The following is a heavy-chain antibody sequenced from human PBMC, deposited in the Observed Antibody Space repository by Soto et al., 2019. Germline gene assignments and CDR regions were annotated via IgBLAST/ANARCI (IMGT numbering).Heavy chain of an antibody. J-gene: IGHJ5*02. V-gene: IGHV1-69*06. D-gene: IGHD6-13*01. Sequence: VQLVQSGAEVRKPGSSVKVSCKTSGGTFSNYAVYWVRQAPGQGLEWMGGIIPILGRRNYAPRFQGRVTITADRFTKTTYMELTSLTFADTAVYYCTRERTLSSKSWFDPWGKGTLVTVSS. CDR2: IIPILGRR. CDR1: GGTFSNYA. CDR3: TRERTLSSKSWFDP.